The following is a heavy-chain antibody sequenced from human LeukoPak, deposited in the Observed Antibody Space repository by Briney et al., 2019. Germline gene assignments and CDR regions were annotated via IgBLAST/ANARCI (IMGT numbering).Heavy chain of an antibody. D-gene: IGHD2-21*01. CDR3: AREDLNTYSYTY. Sequence: GGSLRLSCAASGFTFSSYVMHWVRQAPGKGLEWVSVMWSDGSDKYYADSVKGRFTISRDNSKNTLYLEMNSLRAEDTAVYYCAREDLNTYSYTYWGQGTLVTVSS. CDR1: GFTFSSYV. J-gene: IGHJ4*02. CDR2: MWSDGSDK. V-gene: IGHV3-33*01.